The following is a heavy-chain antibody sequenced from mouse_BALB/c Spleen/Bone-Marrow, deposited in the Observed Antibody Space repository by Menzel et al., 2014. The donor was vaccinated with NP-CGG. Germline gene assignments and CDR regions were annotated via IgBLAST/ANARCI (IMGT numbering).Heavy chain of an antibody. CDR1: GYAFSSYW. D-gene: IGHD2-1*01. V-gene: IGHV1-80*01. CDR2: IYPGDGDT. Sequence: VQVVESGAELVRPGSSVKISCKASGYAFSSYWMNWVKQRPGQGLEWIGQIYPGDGDTNYSGKFKGKATLTADESSSTAYMQLSSLTSEDSAVYFCAFGNYDFDYWGRGTTLTVSS. J-gene: IGHJ2*01. CDR3: AFGNYDFDY.